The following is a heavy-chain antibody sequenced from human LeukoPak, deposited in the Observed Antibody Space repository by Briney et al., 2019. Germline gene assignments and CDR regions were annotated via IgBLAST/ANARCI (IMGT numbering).Heavy chain of an antibody. CDR3: ARVTYYYDSSGYYYFDY. J-gene: IGHJ4*02. V-gene: IGHV3-64D*08. CDR2: ISSNGDST. CDR1: GFTFSTYT. D-gene: IGHD3-22*01. Sequence: GGSLRLSCSASGFTFSTYTMHWVRQAPGKGLEYVSAISSNGDSTYYADSVKGRFTISRDNSKNTLYLQMSSLRAEDTAVYYCARVTYYYDSSGYYYFDYWGQGTLVTVSS.